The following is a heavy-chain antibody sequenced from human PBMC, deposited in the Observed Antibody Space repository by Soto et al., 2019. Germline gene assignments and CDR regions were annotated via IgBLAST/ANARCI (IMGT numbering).Heavy chain of an antibody. CDR1: GYTFTSYG. CDR2: ISAYNGNT. CDR3: AKAFGHYDSSGYYPPDV. J-gene: IGHJ4*02. D-gene: IGHD3-22*01. Sequence: ASVKVSCKASGYTFTSYGISWVRQAPGQGLEWMGWISAYNGNTNYAQKLQGRVTMTTDTSTSTAYMELRSLRSDDTAVYYCAKAFGHYDSSGYYPPDVWGQGTLVTVSS. V-gene: IGHV1-18*04.